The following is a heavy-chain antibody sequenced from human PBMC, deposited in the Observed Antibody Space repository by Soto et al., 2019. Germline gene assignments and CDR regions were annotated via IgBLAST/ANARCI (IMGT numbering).Heavy chain of an antibody. Sequence: ASVKVSCKASGYTFYSHSISWVRQAPGQGLEWMGRINADYGNTQYAQKFRGRVTMTTDTSTTTVYMELTNLRSDDTAVYYCAGSIQGDYYYGMDVWGQGTTVTVSS. J-gene: IGHJ6*02. D-gene: IGHD5-18*01. V-gene: IGHV1-18*01. CDR1: GYTFYSHS. CDR2: INADYGNT. CDR3: AGSIQGDYYYGMDV.